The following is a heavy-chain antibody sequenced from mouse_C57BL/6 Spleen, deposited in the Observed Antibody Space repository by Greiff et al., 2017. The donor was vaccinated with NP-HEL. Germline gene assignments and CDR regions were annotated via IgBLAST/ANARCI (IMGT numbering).Heavy chain of an antibody. CDR1: GYTFTSYG. CDR2: IYPRSGNT. CDR3: ARDGASYYSNYDYARDY. Sequence: QVQLKQSGAELARPGASVKLSCKASGYTFTSYGISWVKQRTGQGLEWIGEIYPRSGNTYYNEKFKGKATLTADKSSSTAYMELRSLTSADSAVYFCARDGASYYSNYDYARDYWGQGTSVTGSS. V-gene: IGHV1-81*01. D-gene: IGHD2-5*01. J-gene: IGHJ4*01.